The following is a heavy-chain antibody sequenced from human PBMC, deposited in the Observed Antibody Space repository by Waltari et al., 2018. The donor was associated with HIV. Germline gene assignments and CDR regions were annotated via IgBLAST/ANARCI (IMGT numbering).Heavy chain of an antibody. J-gene: IGHJ4*02. CDR2: ITSDGRAK. D-gene: IGHD1-26*01. V-gene: IGHV3-48*02. Sequence: EVQRGESGGGLVQPGGSVRLSCAVSGLACSFSRMNVVRQAPGRGLEWLSYITSDGRAKVYADSVKGRFTISRDNAKNSLYLEMNSLRDEDTAVYYCARDDQWAFDYWGQGTLVIVSS. CDR1: GLACSFSR. CDR3: ARDDQWAFDY.